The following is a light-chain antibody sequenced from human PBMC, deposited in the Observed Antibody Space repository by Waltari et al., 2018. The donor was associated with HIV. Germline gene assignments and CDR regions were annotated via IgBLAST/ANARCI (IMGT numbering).Light chain of an antibody. V-gene: IGKV3D-15*01. CDR2: GAS. CDR1: QSVSSN. CDR3: QQYNNWPIT. Sequence: EIVMTQSPATLSVSPGERATLSCRASQSVSSNVAWYQQTPGQAPRLLIYGASTRATGIPARFSGSGSGTEFPLTISSLQSEDFAVYYCQQYNNWPITFGQGTRLEIK. J-gene: IGKJ5*01.